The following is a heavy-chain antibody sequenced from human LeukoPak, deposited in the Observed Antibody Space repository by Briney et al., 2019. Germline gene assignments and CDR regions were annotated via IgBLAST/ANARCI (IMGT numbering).Heavy chain of an antibody. CDR2: IYYTGVT. V-gene: IGHV4-59*01. CDR1: GTSITSSY. Sequence: SETLSLTCTVSGTSITSSYWSWIRQPPGKGLEHIGYIYYTGVTNYSPSLKSRVTMSLDTSKNQFSLRLTSETAADTAIYYCARTARLPNSWGQGTLVTVSS. J-gene: IGHJ4*02. D-gene: IGHD6-25*01. CDR3: ARTARLPNS.